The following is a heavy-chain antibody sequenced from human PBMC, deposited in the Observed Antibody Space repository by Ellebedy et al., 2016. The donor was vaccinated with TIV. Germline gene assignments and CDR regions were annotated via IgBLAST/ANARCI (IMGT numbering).Heavy chain of an antibody. CDR2: IIPLFGTA. J-gene: IGHJ5*02. CDR3: ARDSSRMIRGVMKGWFDP. Sequence: AASVKVSCKASGGTVSGNVITWVRQAPGQGLEWMGGIIPLFGTANYAQKFQGRVTITADEFTNTAYMELSSLRSEEPAVYYCARDSSRMIRGVMKGWFDPWGQGTLVTVAS. CDR1: GGTVSGNV. D-gene: IGHD3-10*01. V-gene: IGHV1-69*13.